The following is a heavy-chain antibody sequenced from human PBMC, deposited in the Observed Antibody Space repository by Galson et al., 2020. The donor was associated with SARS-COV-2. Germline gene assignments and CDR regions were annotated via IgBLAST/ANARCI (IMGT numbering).Heavy chain of an antibody. J-gene: IGHJ6*02. CDR1: GFTFSSYA. CDR3: ARERIAAAGPTPYYYYGMDV. D-gene: IGHD6-13*01. Sequence: GESLKISCAASGFTFSSYAMHWVRQAPGKGLEWVAVISYDGSNKYYADSVKGRFTISRDNSKNTLYLQMNSLRAEDTAVYYCARERIAAAGPTPYYYYGMDVWGQGTTVTVSS. CDR2: ISYDGSNK. V-gene: IGHV3-30-3*01.